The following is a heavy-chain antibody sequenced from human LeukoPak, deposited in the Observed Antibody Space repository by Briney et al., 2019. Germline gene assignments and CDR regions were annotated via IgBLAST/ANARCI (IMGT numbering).Heavy chain of an antibody. CDR3: ARLVGNFDY. D-gene: IGHD2-2*01. J-gene: IGHJ4*02. CDR2: INHSGST. Sequence: SEILSLTCAVYGGSFSGYYWSWIRQPPGKGLEWIGEINHSGSTNYNPSLKSRVTISVDTSKNQFSLKLSSVTAADTAVYYCARLVGNFDYWGQGTLVTVSS. V-gene: IGHV4-34*01. CDR1: GGSFSGYY.